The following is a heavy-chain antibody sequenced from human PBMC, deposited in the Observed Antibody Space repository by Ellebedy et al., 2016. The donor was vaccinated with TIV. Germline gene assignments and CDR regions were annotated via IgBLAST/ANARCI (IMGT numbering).Heavy chain of an antibody. CDR1: GGSISSYY. Sequence: MPSETLSLTCTVSGGSISSYYWSWIRQPPGKGLEWIGYIYYSGSTNYNPSLKSRVTISVDTSKNQFSLKLSSVTAADTAVYYCARDPFGSGPFDYWGQGTLVTVSS. V-gene: IGHV4-59*01. CDR2: IYYSGST. D-gene: IGHD3-10*01. CDR3: ARDPFGSGPFDY. J-gene: IGHJ4*02.